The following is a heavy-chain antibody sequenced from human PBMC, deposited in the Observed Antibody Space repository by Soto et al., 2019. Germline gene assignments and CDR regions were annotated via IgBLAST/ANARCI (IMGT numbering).Heavy chain of an antibody. V-gene: IGHV1-18*01. Sequence: ASVKVSCKASGYTFTSYGISWVLQAPGQGLEWMGWISSYNGNTNYAQKLQGRVTMTTDTSTSTAYMELRSLRSDDTAVYYCARDRSDGDYFYWGQGTLVTVSS. D-gene: IGHD4-17*01. J-gene: IGHJ4*02. CDR3: ARDRSDGDYFY. CDR2: ISSYNGNT. CDR1: GYTFTSYG.